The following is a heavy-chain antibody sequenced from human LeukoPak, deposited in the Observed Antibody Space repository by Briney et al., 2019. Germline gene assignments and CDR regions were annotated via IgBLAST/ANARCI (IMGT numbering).Heavy chain of an antibody. J-gene: IGHJ5*02. D-gene: IGHD1-26*01. V-gene: IGHV4-59*01. CDR1: GGSISNYY. Sequence: SETLSLTCTVSGGSISNYYWSWIRQPPGKGLEWIGYIYYSGSANYNPSLKSRVTISVATSKIQFSPKLTSVTAADTAVYYCARYSGPSNWFDPWGQGTLVTVSS. CDR2: IYYSGSA. CDR3: ARYSGPSNWFDP.